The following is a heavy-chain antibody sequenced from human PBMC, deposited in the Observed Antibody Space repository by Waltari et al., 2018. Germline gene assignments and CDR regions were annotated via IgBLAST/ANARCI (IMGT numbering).Heavy chain of an antibody. CDR3: ATVIVGPIGYWFFDL. CDR1: GHTLTNYE. D-gene: IGHD1-26*01. CDR2: MNPNNGDT. Sequence: QVQLVQSGAEVKRPGSSVKVSCQASGHTLTNYEFNWVRQASGQGLEWMGCMNPNNGDTNYAQKFQGRVTITRNTSLSTVYMEVTSLTSEDTALYYCATVIVGPIGYWFFDLWGRGTPVTVSS. J-gene: IGHJ2*01. V-gene: IGHV1-8*03.